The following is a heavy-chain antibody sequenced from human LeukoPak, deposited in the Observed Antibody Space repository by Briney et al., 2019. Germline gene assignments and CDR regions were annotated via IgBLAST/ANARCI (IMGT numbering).Heavy chain of an antibody. D-gene: IGHD3-3*01. Sequence: GGSLRLSCAASGFTFSSYAMSWVRRAPGKGLEWVSTFSGSGGNTYSADSVKGRFTISRDNSKNTLYLQMNRLRAEDTAVYYCAKGQPYSDFWSGSSGYMDVWGKGTTVTVFS. CDR1: GFTFSSYA. J-gene: IGHJ6*03. CDR3: AKGQPYSDFWSGSSGYMDV. V-gene: IGHV3-23*01. CDR2: FSGSGGNT.